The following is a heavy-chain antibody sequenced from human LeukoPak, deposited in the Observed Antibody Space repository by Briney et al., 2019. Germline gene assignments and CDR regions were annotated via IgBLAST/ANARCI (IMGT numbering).Heavy chain of an antibody. D-gene: IGHD6-13*01. CDR2: IIPIFGTA. CDR3: ARTPVYSSRWGNAEYFQH. CDR1: GGTFSSYA. V-gene: IGHV1-69*13. Sequence: SVKVSCKASGGTFSSYAISWVRQAPGQGLEWMGGIIPIFGTANYAQKFQGRVTITADESTSTAYMELSSLRSEDTAVYYCARTPVYSSRWGNAEYFQHWGQGTLVTVSS. J-gene: IGHJ1*01.